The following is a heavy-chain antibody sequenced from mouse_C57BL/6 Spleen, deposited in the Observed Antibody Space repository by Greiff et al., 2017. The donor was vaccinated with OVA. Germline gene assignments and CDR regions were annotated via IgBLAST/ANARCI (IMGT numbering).Heavy chain of an antibody. J-gene: IGHJ1*03. CDR1: GYTFTSYT. CDR3: ARSRDFDV. Sequence: QVHVKQSGAELARPGASVKMSCKASGYTFTSYTMHWVKQRPGQGLEWIGYINPSSGYTKYNQKFKDKATLTADKSSSTAYMQLSSLTSEDSAVYYCARSRDFDVWGTGTTVTVSS. V-gene: IGHV1-4*01. CDR2: INPSSGYT.